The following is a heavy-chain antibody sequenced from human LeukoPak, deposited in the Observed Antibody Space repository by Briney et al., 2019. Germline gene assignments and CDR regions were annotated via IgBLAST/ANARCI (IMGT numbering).Heavy chain of an antibody. CDR3: ARDHPRYFDWLPSD. Sequence: PGGSLRLSCAASGFNFYSYAMTWVRQAPGKGLEWVSGMRCSGGSKYYADSVRGRFTISRDNHKSTLYLQMNSLRAEDTAVYYCARDHPRYFDWLPSDWGQGALVIVSS. CDR2: MRCSGGSK. J-gene: IGHJ4*02. CDR1: GFNFYSYA. D-gene: IGHD3-9*01. V-gene: IGHV3-23*01.